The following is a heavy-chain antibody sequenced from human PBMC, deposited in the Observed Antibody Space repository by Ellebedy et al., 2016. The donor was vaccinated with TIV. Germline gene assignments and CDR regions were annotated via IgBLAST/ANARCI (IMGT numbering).Heavy chain of an antibody. CDR2: IYYSGST. J-gene: IGHJ5*02. CDR1: GGSISNSDYY. CDR3: ARDPALPRGRFDP. Sequence: MPSETLSLTCTVSGGSISNSDYYWDWIRQPPGKGLEWIGSIYYSGSTYYNPSLKSSVTISVDTSKNQFSLNLSSVTAADTAVYYCARDPALPRGRFDPWGQGTLVTVSS. V-gene: IGHV4-39*07.